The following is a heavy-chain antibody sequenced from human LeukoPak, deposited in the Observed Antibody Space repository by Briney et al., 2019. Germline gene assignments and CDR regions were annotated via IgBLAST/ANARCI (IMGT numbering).Heavy chain of an antibody. J-gene: IGHJ4*02. CDR1: GFTFSTYG. Sequence: AGGSLRLSCAASGFTFSTYGMHWVRQAPGKGLEWVAVIWYDGSKKYYADPVKGRFTISRDNSKNTLYLQMDSLRAEDTAVYYCARDPAHDSGAQLGDYWGQGTLVTVSS. V-gene: IGHV3-33*01. CDR3: ARDPAHDSGAQLGDY. D-gene: IGHD3-22*01. CDR2: IWYDGSKK.